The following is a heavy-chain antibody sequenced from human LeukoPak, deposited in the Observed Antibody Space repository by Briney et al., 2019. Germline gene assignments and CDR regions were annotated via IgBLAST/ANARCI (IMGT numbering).Heavy chain of an antibody. J-gene: IGHJ4*02. CDR3: ARDLYCTNGVCFPTDY. CDR1: GFTFSSYE. Sequence: GGSLRLSCAASGFTFSSYEMNWVRQAPGKGLEWISYISSSGNTIYYADSVKGRFTISRDNAKNSLYLQMNSLRAEDTALYYCARDLYCTNGVCFPTDYWGQGTLVTVSS. V-gene: IGHV3-48*03. D-gene: IGHD2-8*01. CDR2: ISSSGNTI.